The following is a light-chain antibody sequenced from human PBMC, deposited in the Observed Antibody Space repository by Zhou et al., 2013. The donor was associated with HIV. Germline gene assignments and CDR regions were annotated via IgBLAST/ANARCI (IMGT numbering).Light chain of an antibody. Sequence: EIVMTQSPATLSVSPGERATLSCRASHTVTSNYLAWYQHTPGQGPKVLIFGASTRANGIPDRFSGSGSGTEFTLTISRLEPEDFAVYYCQQYGSSPITFGQGTRLEIK. V-gene: IGKV3-20*01. J-gene: IGKJ5*01. CDR1: HTVTSNY. CDR2: GAS. CDR3: QQYGSSPIT.